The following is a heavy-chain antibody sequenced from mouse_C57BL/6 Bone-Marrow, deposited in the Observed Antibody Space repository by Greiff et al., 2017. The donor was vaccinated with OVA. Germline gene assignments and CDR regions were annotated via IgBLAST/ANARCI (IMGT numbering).Heavy chain of an antibody. CDR3: AGYYEKAMDY. CDR1: GYTFTSYG. CDR2: INTGGSCT. J-gene: IGHJ4*01. D-gene: IGHD1-1*01. V-gene: IGHV5-6*02. Sequence: DVMLVESGADLVKPGASLKLSCEASGYTFTSYGMSWVRQTPGQRLEWVATINTGGSCTNYPDSFKGRFTLSRDNANTTLYLQLSSLKSEDTAMYYCAGYYEKAMDYWGQGTSVTVSA.